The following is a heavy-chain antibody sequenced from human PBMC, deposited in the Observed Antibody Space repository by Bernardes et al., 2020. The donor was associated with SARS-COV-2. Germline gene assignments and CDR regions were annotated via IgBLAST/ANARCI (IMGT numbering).Heavy chain of an antibody. CDR3: AIMMVGPTNYYYYYGMDV. D-gene: IGHD1-26*01. Sequence: AVVKVSCKTSGYTFTAYHISWVRQATGQGLEWMGWMSPNSGNTGYAQKFQGRVTMTRDTSISTAYMELTSLTSDDTAIYFCAIMMVGPTNYYYYYGMDVWGQGTTVTVSS. CDR2: MSPNSGNT. J-gene: IGHJ6*02. V-gene: IGHV1-8*01. CDR1: GYTFTAYH.